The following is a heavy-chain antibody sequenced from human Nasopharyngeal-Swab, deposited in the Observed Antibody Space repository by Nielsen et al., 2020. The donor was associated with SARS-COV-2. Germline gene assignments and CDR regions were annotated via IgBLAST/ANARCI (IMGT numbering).Heavy chain of an antibody. Sequence: GGSLRLSCAASGFTVSNNYVNWVRQAPGKGLEWVSIIYSSGSTYYADSVKGRFTISRDNSKNTLYLQLNSQRAEDTAVYYCARDISIAAEGDYFDYWGQGTLVTVSS. CDR3: ARDISIAAEGDYFDY. D-gene: IGHD6-6*01. CDR2: IYSSGST. J-gene: IGHJ4*02. V-gene: IGHV3-53*01. CDR1: GFTVSNNY.